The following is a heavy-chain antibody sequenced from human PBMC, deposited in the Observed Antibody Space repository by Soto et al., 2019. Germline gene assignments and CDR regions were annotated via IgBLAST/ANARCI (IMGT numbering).Heavy chain of an antibody. V-gene: IGHV1-3*01. CDR2: IIPIFGTA. Sequence: ASVKVSCKASGYTFTTYAMHWVRQAPGQGLEWMGWIIPIFGTANYAQKFQGRVTMTVDTSTTTAYMELRSLTSDDRAVYYCAKNGQPPYYYYGMDVWGQGTTVTVSS. D-gene: IGHD2-8*01. CDR3: AKNGQPPYYYYGMDV. J-gene: IGHJ6*02. CDR1: GYTFTTYA.